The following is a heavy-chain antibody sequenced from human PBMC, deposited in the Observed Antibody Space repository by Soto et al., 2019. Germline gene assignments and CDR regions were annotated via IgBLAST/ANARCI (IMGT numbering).Heavy chain of an antibody. D-gene: IGHD2-21*02. J-gene: IGHJ4*02. CDR2: INPGGGTT. CDR3: ARARHIVVVSANGYFDY. V-gene: IGHV1-46*01. Sequence: GASVKVSCKASGYTLTSYYMHWVRQAPGQGLEWVGFINPGGGTTSYAQKFQGRVAMTRETSTSTVYMGLSRLRSDDTAVYYCARARHIVVVSANGYFDYWGQGTLVTVSS. CDR1: GYTLTSYY.